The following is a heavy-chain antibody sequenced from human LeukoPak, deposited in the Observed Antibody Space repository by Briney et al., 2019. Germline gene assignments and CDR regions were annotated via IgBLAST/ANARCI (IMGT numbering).Heavy chain of an antibody. J-gene: IGHJ5*02. D-gene: IGHD5-18*01. Sequence: ASVKVSCKAYGYTFTGYYMHLVRQAPGQGLEWMGWINPNSGGTNYAQKFQGRVTMTRDTSISTAYMELSRLRSDDTAVYYCARDLGYSYGWPAPYNWFDPWGQGTLVTVSS. CDR2: INPNSGGT. CDR3: ARDLGYSYGWPAPYNWFDP. V-gene: IGHV1-2*02. CDR1: GYTFTGYY.